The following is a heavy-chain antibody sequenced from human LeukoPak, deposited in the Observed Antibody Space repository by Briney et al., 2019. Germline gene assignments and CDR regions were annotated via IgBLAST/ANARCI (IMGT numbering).Heavy chain of an antibody. CDR2: IYTSGST. Sequence: SETLSLTCTVSGGSISSGSYYWSWIRQPAGKGLEWIGRIYTSGSTNYNPSLKSRVTISVDTSKNQFSLKLSSVTAADTAVYYCAGAPSPIVVVPAAEGAFDIWGQGTMVTVSS. CDR3: AGAPSPIVVVPAAEGAFDI. D-gene: IGHD2-2*01. J-gene: IGHJ3*02. V-gene: IGHV4-61*02. CDR1: GGSISSGSYY.